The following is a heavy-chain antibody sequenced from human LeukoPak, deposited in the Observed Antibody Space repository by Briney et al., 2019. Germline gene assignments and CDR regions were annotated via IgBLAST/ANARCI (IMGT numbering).Heavy chain of an antibody. J-gene: IGHJ4*02. Sequence: ASVKVSCKASGYTFTSYGISWVRQAPGQGLEWMGWISAYNGNTNYAQKLQGRVTMTTDTSTSTAYMELRSLRSDDTAVYYCARDSRTYYYDSSGYWDDWGQGTLVTVFS. V-gene: IGHV1-18*01. CDR3: ARDSRTYYYDSSGYWDD. CDR2: ISAYNGNT. D-gene: IGHD3-22*01. CDR1: GYTFTSYG.